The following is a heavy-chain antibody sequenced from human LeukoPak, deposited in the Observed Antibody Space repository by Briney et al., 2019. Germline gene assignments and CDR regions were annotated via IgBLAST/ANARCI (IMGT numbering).Heavy chain of an antibody. J-gene: IGHJ6*02. V-gene: IGHV3-21*01. D-gene: IGHD3-22*01. CDR1: GFLFSSYS. CDR3: ARARYYDSTGRYYYYGMDV. Sequence: GGSLRLSCAASGFLFSSYSMNWVRQAPGKGLEWVSAISSSSSYIYYADSVKGRFTISRDNAKNTLYLQMNSLRAEDTAVYYCARARYYDSTGRYYYYGMDVWGQGTTVTVSS. CDR2: ISSSSSYI.